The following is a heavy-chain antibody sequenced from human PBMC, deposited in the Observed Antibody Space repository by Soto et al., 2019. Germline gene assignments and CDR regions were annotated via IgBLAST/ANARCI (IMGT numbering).Heavy chain of an antibody. CDR3: ASDRGIKPYYYYYGMDV. Sequence: GASVKVSCKASGGTFSSYAISWVRQAPGQGLEWMGGIIPIFGTANYAQKFQGRVTITADESTSTAYMELSSLRSEDTAVYYCASDRGIKPYYYYYGMDVWGQGTTVTVSS. CDR1: GGTFSSYA. V-gene: IGHV1-69*13. CDR2: IIPIFGTA. J-gene: IGHJ6*02. D-gene: IGHD3-16*01.